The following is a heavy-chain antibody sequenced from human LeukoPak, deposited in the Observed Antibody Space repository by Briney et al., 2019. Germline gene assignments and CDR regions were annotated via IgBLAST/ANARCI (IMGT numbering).Heavy chain of an antibody. CDR3: ARGSIAAAGPPFQH. J-gene: IGHJ1*01. D-gene: IGHD6-13*01. CDR2: INHSGST. Sequence: SETLSLTCAVYGGSFSGYYWSWIRQPPGKGLEWIGEINHSGSTNYNPSLKSRVTISVDTSKNQFSLKLSSVTAADTAVYYCARGSIAAAGPPFQHWGQGTLVTVSS. CDR1: GGSFSGYY. V-gene: IGHV4-34*01.